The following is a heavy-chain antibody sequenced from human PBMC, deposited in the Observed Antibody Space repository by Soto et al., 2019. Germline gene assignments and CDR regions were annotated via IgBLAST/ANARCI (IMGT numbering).Heavy chain of an antibody. D-gene: IGHD3-16*01. V-gene: IGHV4-30-4*01. J-gene: IGHJ4*02. CDR2: IYYSGST. CDR3: PRVRSGRPSMGAYFDY. CDR1: GGSISSGDYY. Sequence: PSETLSLTCTVSGGSISSGDYYWSWIRQPPGKGLEWIGYIYYSGSTYYNPSLKSRVTISVDTSKNQFSLKLSSVTAADTAVYYCPRVRSGRPSMGAYFDYLGQGTLVAASS.